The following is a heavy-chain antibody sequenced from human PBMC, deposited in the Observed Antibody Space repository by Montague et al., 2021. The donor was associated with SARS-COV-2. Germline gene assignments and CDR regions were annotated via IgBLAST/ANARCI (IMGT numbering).Heavy chain of an antibody. J-gene: IGHJ4*02. CDR2: LTADFTP. CDR3: AKPCSGCVCGGVSCYSPFDY. CDR1: GFDFNTYA. Sequence: SLRLSCAASGFDFNTYAMSWVRQAPGAGLDWVSALTADFTPHYADSVKGRFTVSRDNSKNTLYLQMNSLRAEDTAVYYCAKPCSGCVCGGVSCYSPFDYWGQGTLVTVSS. D-gene: IGHD2-15*01. V-gene: IGHV3-23*01.